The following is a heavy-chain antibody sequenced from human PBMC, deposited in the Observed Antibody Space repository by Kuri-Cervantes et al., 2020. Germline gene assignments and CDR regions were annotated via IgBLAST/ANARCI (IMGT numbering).Heavy chain of an antibody. Sequence: ASVKVSCKASGYTFTSYDINWVRQATGQGLEWMGWMNPNSGNTGYAQKFQGRVTMTRNTSISTAYMELRSLRSDDTAVYYCARRGGWLVPGAFDIWGQGTMVTVSS. CDR1: GYTFTSYD. V-gene: IGHV1-8*01. D-gene: IGHD6-19*01. CDR2: MNPNSGNT. J-gene: IGHJ3*02. CDR3: ARRGGWLVPGAFDI.